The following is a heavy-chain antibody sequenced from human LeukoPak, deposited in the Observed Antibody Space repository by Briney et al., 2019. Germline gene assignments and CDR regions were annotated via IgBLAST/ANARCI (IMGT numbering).Heavy chain of an antibody. CDR1: GLTFNTYW. Sequence: TGGSLRLSCLASGLTFNTYWMHWVRHVPGKGRVWVSRINPDGSVTWDADSVRGRFIISRDDAKNTLYLQMNSLRAEDTALYYCAREAPAYGERYFVSWGQGTLVTVSS. J-gene: IGHJ4*02. D-gene: IGHD2-21*01. V-gene: IGHV3-74*01. CDR2: INPDGSVT. CDR3: AREAPAYGERYFVS.